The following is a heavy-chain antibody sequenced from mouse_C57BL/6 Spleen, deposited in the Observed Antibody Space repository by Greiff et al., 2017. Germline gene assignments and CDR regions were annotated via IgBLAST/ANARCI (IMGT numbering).Heavy chain of an antibody. D-gene: IGHD2-3*01. Sequence: QVQLQQPGAELVKPGASVTLSCKASGYTFTSYWMHWVKQRPGQGLEWIGMIHPTSGSTNYNEKLKSKATLTVDKSSSTAYMQLSSLTSENSAVYYCAPLIYEGYYGYAMDYWGQGTSVTVSS. CDR3: APLIYEGYYGYAMDY. CDR1: GYTFTSYW. V-gene: IGHV1-64*01. CDR2: IHPTSGST. J-gene: IGHJ4*01.